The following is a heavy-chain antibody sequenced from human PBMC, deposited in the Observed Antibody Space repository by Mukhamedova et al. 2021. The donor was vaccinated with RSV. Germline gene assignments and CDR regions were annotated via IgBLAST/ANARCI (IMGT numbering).Heavy chain of an antibody. D-gene: IGHD2-2*02. Sequence: VRQAPGKGLEYVSAISSNGGSTYYADSVKGRFTISRDNSKNTLYLQMSSLRAEDTGVYYCVKGGCSSTSCYIDYWGQGTLVTGSS. CDR3: VKGGCSSTSCYIDY. CDR2: ISSNGGST. V-gene: IGHV3-64D*06. J-gene: IGHJ4*02.